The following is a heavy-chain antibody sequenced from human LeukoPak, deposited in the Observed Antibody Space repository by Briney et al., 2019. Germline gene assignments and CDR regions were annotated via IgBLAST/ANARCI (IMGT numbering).Heavy chain of an antibody. V-gene: IGHV1-2*02. CDR1: GYPFIDYY. CDR3: ARGDCSGGSCSSFDY. Sequence: GASVKVSCKASGYPFIDYYLHWVRQAPGQGLEWMGCINPNTGDTNYAQKLQGRVTMTTDTSTSTAYMELRSLRSDDTAVYYCARGDCSGGSCSSFDYWGQGTLVTVSS. CDR2: INPNTGDT. J-gene: IGHJ4*02. D-gene: IGHD2-15*01.